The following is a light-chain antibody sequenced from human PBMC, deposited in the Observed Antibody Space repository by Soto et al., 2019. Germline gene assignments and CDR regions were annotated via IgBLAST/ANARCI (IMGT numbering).Light chain of an antibody. Sequence: DIQMTQSTYSLSASVGDTVTITCQASQDITNYLNWYQQKPGKAPKLLIPDASTLETGVPSRFSGSGSGTDFAFTISSLQPGDIATYYCQHYDNLPIPFCQGTRLEIK. CDR1: QDITNY. CDR3: QHYDNLPIP. J-gene: IGKJ5*01. V-gene: IGKV1-33*01. CDR2: DAS.